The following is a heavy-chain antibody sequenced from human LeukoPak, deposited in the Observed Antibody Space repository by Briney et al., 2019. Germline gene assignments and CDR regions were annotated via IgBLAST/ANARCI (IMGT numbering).Heavy chain of an antibody. CDR2: INHSGST. Sequence: SETLSLTCAVSGGSISSSNWWSWVRQPPGKGLEWIGEINHSGSTNYNPSLKSRVTISVDTSKNQFSLKLSSVTAADTAVYYCAFRRGYFQHWGQGTLVTVSS. CDR3: AFRRGYFQH. J-gene: IGHJ1*01. V-gene: IGHV4-4*02. CDR1: GGSISSSNW.